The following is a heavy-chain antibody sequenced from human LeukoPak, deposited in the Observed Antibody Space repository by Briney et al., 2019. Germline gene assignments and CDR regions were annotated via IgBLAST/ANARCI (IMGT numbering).Heavy chain of an antibody. CDR2: IKQDGSEK. CDR3: ARGGIAVAGWGNYFEY. J-gene: IGHJ4*02. CDR1: GFTFNNYW. D-gene: IGHD6-19*01. Sequence: PGGSLRLSCAVSGFTFNNYWMSWVRQAPGKGLEWVANIKQDGSEKYYVDSVKGRFTISRDNAKNSLYLQMNSLRVEDTAVYYCARGGIAVAGWGNYFEYWGQGTLVTVSS. V-gene: IGHV3-7*05.